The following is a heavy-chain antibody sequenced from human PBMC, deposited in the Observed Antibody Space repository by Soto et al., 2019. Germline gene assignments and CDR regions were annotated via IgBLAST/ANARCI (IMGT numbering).Heavy chain of an antibody. Sequence: QVQLVQSGAELKEPGASVKISCKASGYTFSNYDMNWVRQATGQGPERIGWVNPNNGDTGYAEKFQGRVTLTTDISTTTAYMELTSLRSEDTAIYYCAKVSRKGSAIDFDYWGQGTLITVSS. J-gene: IGHJ4*02. D-gene: IGHD3-10*01. CDR1: GYTFSNYD. CDR2: VNPNNGDT. CDR3: AKVSRKGSAIDFDY. V-gene: IGHV1-8*01.